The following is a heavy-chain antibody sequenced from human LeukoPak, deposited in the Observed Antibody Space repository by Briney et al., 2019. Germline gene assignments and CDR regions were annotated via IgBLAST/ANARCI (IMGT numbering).Heavy chain of an antibody. V-gene: IGHV1-46*01. CDR2: INPSGGST. Sequence: ASVKVSCKASGYTFTSYYMHWVRQAPGQGLEWMGIINPSGGSTNYAQKFQGRVTITADKSTSTAYMELSSLRSEDTAVYYCARDPPGGDGYNLGDYWGQGTLVTVSS. CDR1: GYTFTSYY. CDR3: ARDPPGGDGYNLGDY. D-gene: IGHD5-24*01. J-gene: IGHJ4*02.